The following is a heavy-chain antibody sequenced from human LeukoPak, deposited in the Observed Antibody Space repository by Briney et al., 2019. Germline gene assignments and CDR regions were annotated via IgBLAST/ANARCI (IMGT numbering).Heavy chain of an antibody. V-gene: IGHV3-23*01. J-gene: IGHJ4*02. Sequence: GGSLRLSCAASGFTFSSYAMSWVRQAPGKGLEWVSAISGSGGSTYYADSVKGRFTISRDNSKNTLYLQMNSLGAEDTAVYYCAKGLVVVAATYLAFDYWGQGTLVTVSS. CDR1: GFTFSSYA. CDR2: ISGSGGST. D-gene: IGHD2-15*01. CDR3: AKGLVVVAATYLAFDY.